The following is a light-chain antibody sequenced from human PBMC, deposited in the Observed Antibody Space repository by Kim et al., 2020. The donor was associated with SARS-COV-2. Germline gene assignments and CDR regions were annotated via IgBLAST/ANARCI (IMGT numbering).Light chain of an antibody. V-gene: IGKV3-20*01. CDR2: GAS. CDR1: QSVNNNY. Sequence: EVVLTQSPGTLSLSPGERATLSCRASQSVNNNYLAWYQQKPGQAPRLLIYGASSRATVIPDRFSGGGSGTDFTLTISRLEPEDFAVYYCEQYGISPRTFDQGTKVDIK. CDR3: EQYGISPRT. J-gene: IGKJ1*01.